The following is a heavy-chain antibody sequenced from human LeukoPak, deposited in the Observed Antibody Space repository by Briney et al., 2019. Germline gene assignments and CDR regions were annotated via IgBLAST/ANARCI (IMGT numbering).Heavy chain of an antibody. CDR2: ISSSSSYI. CDR1: GFTFSSYS. J-gene: IGHJ4*02. V-gene: IGHV3-21*01. CDR3: ARGKHSSGLIDY. Sequence: PGGSLRLSCAASGFTFSSYSMNWVRQAPGKGLEWVSSISSSSSYIYYADSVKGRFTISRDNAKNSLYLQMNSLRAEDTAVYYCARGKHSSGLIDYWGQGTLVAVSS. D-gene: IGHD6-19*01.